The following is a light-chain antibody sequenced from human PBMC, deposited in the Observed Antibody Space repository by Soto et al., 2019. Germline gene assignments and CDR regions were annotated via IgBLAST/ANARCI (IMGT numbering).Light chain of an antibody. Sequence: QSALTQPASVSGSPGQSITISCTGTSSDIGGYNSVSWYQQHPGKAPKLMIYEVRSRPSGVSNRFSGSKSGNTASLTISGLQAEDGADYYCSSYTSSSSGVFGGGTKVTVL. CDR3: SSYTSSSSGV. CDR2: EVR. CDR1: SSDIGGYNS. V-gene: IGLV2-14*01. J-gene: IGLJ3*02.